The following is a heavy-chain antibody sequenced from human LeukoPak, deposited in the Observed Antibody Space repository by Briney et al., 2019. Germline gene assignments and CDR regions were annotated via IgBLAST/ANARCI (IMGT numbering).Heavy chain of an antibody. D-gene: IGHD3-10*01. CDR1: GYTLTELS. J-gene: IGHJ6*02. V-gene: IGHV1-24*01. CDR2: FDPEDGET. CDR3: ATFGGDGMDV. Sequence: ASVKVSCKVSGYTLTELSMHWVRQAPGKGLEWMGGFDPEDGETIYAQKFQGRVTTTEDTSTDTAYMELSSLRSEDTAVYYCATFGGDGMDVWGQGTTVTVSS.